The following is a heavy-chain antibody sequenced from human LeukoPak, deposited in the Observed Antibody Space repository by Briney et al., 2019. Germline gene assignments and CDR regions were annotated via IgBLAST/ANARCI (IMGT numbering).Heavy chain of an antibody. CDR3: ARGRGSLTY. Sequence: SETLSLTCTVSGGSISLYYWSWIRQPPGKGLEWIGYFYDTRSPKYNPSLERRVTISVDISRNQFSLNLTSVTAADTAVYYCARGRGSLTYWGQGTLATVSS. J-gene: IGHJ4*02. D-gene: IGHD3-10*01. V-gene: IGHV4-59*01. CDR1: GGSISLYY. CDR2: FYDTRSP.